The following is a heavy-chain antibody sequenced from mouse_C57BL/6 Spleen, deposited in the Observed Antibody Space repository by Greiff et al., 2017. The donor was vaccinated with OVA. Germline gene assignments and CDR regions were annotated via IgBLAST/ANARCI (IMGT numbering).Heavy chain of an antibody. Sequence: VQLQQSGPELVKPGASVKIPCKASGYTFTDYNMDWVKQSHGKSLEWIGDINPNNGGTIYNQKFKGKATLTVDKSSSTAYMELRSLTSEDTAVYYCARRGNYSWYFDVWGTGTTVTVSS. CDR1: GYTFTDYN. J-gene: IGHJ1*03. CDR3: ARRGNYSWYFDV. D-gene: IGHD2-1*01. V-gene: IGHV1-18*01. CDR2: INPNNGGT.